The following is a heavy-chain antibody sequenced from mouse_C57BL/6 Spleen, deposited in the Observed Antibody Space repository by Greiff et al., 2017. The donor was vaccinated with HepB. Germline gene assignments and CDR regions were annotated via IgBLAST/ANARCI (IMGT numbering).Heavy chain of an antibody. Sequence: VQLVESGAELAKPGASVKLSCKASGYTFTSYWMHWVKQRPGQGLDWIGYINPNNGYIKYNQKFKDKATLTADKSSSTAYMQLNSLTYEDSAVYYCARRDAFDYWGQGTTLTVSS. J-gene: IGHJ2*01. D-gene: IGHD3-3*01. CDR1: GYTFTSYW. CDR2: INPNNGYI. CDR3: ARRDAFDY. V-gene: IGHV1-7*01.